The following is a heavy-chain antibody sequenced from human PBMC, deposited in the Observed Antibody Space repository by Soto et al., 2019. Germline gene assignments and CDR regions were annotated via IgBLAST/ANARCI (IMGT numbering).Heavy chain of an antibody. CDR3: ARRAHIVVVTAKDAFDI. V-gene: IGHV1-69*12. Sequence: QVQLVQSGAEVKKPGSSVKVSCKASGGTFSSYAISWVRQAPGQGLEWMGGIIPIFGTANYAQKFQGRVTITADESTSTAYMELSSLRSEDTAVYYWARRAHIVVVTAKDAFDIWGQGTMVTVSS. D-gene: IGHD2-21*02. CDR1: GGTFSSYA. J-gene: IGHJ3*02. CDR2: IIPIFGTA.